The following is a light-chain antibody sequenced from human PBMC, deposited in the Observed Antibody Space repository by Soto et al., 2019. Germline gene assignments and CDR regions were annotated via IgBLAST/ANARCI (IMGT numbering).Light chain of an antibody. J-gene: IGKJ5*01. CDR2: DAS. CDR1: QSVSTY. CDR3: QQRTNSLIT. V-gene: IGKV3-11*01. Sequence: EIVLTQSPAPLSLSPGERGTLSCRASQSVSTYLAWYQQKPGQAPRLLIYDASKRATGIPARFSGSGSGTDFTLTISSPEPEDSAVYYCQQRTNSLITFGQGTGVEIK.